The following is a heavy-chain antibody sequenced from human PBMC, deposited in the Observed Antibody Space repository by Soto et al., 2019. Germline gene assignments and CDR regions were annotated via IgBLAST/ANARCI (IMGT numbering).Heavy chain of an antibody. CDR2: IYYSGST. Sequence: SETLSLTCTVSGGSISSSSYYWGWIRQPPGKGLEWIGSIYYSGSTYYNPSLKSRVTIPVDTSKNQFSLKLSSVTAADTAVYYCARDGIAARRTHYYYYYGMDVWGQGTTVTAP. D-gene: IGHD6-6*01. CDR1: GGSISSSSYY. J-gene: IGHJ6*02. CDR3: ARDGIAARRTHYYYYYGMDV. V-gene: IGHV4-39*07.